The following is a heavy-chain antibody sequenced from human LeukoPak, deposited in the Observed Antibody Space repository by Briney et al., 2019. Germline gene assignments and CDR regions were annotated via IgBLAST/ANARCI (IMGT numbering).Heavy chain of an antibody. Sequence: GGSLRLSYAASGFTLNRYVMSWSRQAPGKGLEWVSTISGSGGSTYYADSVKGRFTISRDNCKSMLFLQLNSLRAEDTALYYCARDLHSYVATDVWGQGTTVTVSS. CDR1: GFTLNRYV. D-gene: IGHD5-12*01. CDR2: ISGSGGST. J-gene: IGHJ6*02. CDR3: ARDLHSYVATDV. V-gene: IGHV3-23*01.